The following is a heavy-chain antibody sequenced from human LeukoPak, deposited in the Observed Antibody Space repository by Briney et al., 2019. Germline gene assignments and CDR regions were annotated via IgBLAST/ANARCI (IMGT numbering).Heavy chain of an antibody. CDR2: ISGSGGST. V-gene: IGHV3-23*01. D-gene: IGHD1-26*01. CDR3: AKDAMVREWEPPVWFDP. J-gene: IGHJ5*02. Sequence: PGGSLRLSCAASGFTFSSYAMSWVRQAPGKGLEWVSAISGSGGSTYYADSVKGRFTISRDNSKNTLYLQMNSLRAEDTAVYYCAKDAMVREWEPPVWFDPWGQGTLVTVSS. CDR1: GFTFSSYA.